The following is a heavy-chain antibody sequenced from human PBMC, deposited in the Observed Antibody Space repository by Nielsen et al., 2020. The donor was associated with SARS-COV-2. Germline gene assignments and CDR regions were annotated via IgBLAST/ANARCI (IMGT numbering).Heavy chain of an antibody. CDR3: ARLGSITMVRGVIPLYYYYYMDV. J-gene: IGHJ6*03. CDR1: GYSFTSYW. V-gene: IGHV5-10-1*01. Sequence: GGSLRLSCKGSGYSFTSYWISWVRQMPGKGLEWMGRIDPSDSYTNYSPSFQGHVTISADKSISTAYLQWSSLKASDTAMYYCARLGSITMVRGVIPLYYYYYMDVWGKGTTVTVSS. CDR2: IDPSDSYT. D-gene: IGHD3-10*01.